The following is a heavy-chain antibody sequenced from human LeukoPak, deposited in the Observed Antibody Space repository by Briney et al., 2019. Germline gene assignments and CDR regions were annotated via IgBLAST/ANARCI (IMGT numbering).Heavy chain of an antibody. CDR1: GYSFTTYW. Sequence: GESLKISCKGSGYSFTTYWTTWVRQMPGKGLEWVGRIDPSDSYSKYSPSFQGHVTISVDKSINTAYLQWSTLKASDTAMHYCARPLTVITRRVGVEFDYWGQGTLVTVSS. CDR2: IDPSDSYS. D-gene: IGHD3-22*01. CDR3: ARPLTVITRRVGVEFDY. V-gene: IGHV5-10-1*01. J-gene: IGHJ4*02.